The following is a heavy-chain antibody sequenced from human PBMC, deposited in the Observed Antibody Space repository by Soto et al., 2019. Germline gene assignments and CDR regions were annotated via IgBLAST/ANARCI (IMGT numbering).Heavy chain of an antibody. CDR1: GFTFSSYG. CDR2: ISYDGSNK. J-gene: IGHJ4*02. D-gene: IGHD5-12*01. Sequence: QVQLVESGGGVVQPGRSLRLSCAASGFTFSSYGMHWVRQAPGKGLEWVAVISYDGSNKYYADSVKGRFTISRDNSKNTLYLQMNSLRAEDTAVYYCAKEWSGYDTHPDYWGQGTLVTVSS. V-gene: IGHV3-30*18. CDR3: AKEWSGYDTHPDY.